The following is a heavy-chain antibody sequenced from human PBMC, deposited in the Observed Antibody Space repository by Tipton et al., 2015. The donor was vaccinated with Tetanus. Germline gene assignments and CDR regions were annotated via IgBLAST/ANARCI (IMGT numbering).Heavy chain of an antibody. D-gene: IGHD2-15*01. CDR1: GFTVSSNY. Sequence: SLRLSCAVSGFTVSSNYMSWVRQAPGKGLEWVSIIYSGGSTYYADSVKGRFTISRDNSKNTLYLQMSSLRAEDTAVYYCAKVASGVVAAISYFDSWGQGTLVTVSS. J-gene: IGHJ4*02. CDR3: AKVASGVVAAISYFDS. V-gene: IGHV3-53*01. CDR2: IYSGGST.